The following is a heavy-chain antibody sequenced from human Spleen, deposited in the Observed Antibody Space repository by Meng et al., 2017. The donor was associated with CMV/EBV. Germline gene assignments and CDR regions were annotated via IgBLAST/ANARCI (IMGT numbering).Heavy chain of an antibody. D-gene: IGHD2-2*02. CDR2: ISGSGGST. Sequence: GESLKISCAASGFTFSSYAMSWVRQAPGKGLEWVSAISGSGGSTYYADSVKGRFTISRDDSKNTLYLQMNSLKTEDTAVYYCTTEKDCSSTSCYIQFDAFDIWGQGTMVTVSS. V-gene: IGHV3-23*01. CDR3: TTEKDCSSTSCYIQFDAFDI. J-gene: IGHJ3*02. CDR1: GFTFSSYA.